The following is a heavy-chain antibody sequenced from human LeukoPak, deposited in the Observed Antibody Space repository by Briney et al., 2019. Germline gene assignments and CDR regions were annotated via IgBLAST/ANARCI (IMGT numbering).Heavy chain of an antibody. V-gene: IGHV3-30*02. CDR2: IRYDGSNK. D-gene: IGHD5-18*01. CDR1: GFTFSSYG. CDR3: AKRGTVHVVDTAMAGGLSFDY. Sequence: GGSLRLSCAASGFTFSSYGMHWVRQAPGKGLEWVAFIRYDGSNKYYADSVKGRFTISRDNSKNTLYLQMNSLRAEDTAVYYCAKRGTVHVVDTAMAGGLSFDYWGQRTLLTVSS. J-gene: IGHJ4*02.